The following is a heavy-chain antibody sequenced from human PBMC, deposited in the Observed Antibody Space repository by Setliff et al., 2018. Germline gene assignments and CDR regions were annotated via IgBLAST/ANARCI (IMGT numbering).Heavy chain of an antibody. Sequence: GASVKVSCKASGYTFSSYAMGWMRQAPGQRLEWMGRINTNTGNPSYAQDFTGRLVFSLDTSVSTAYLQISSLKAEDSAVYYCARASRFGTTVWKGDYYMDVWGKGTTVTVSS. D-gene: IGHD4-4*01. V-gene: IGHV7-4-1*02. J-gene: IGHJ6*03. CDR1: GYTFSSYA. CDR3: ARASRFGTTVWKGDYYMDV. CDR2: INTNTGNP.